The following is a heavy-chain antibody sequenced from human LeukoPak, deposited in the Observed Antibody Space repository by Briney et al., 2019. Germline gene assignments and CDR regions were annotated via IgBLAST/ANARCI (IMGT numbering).Heavy chain of an antibody. V-gene: IGHV4-59*08. D-gene: IGHD2-15*01. CDR2: IYYSGST. J-gene: IGHJ5*02. CDR3: ARLIVVVVAATPTYWFDP. CDR1: GGSISSYY. Sequence: MASETLSLTCTVSGGSISSYYWSWIRQPPGKGLEWIGYIYYSGSTNYNPSLKSRVTISVDTSKNQFSLKLSSVTAADTAVYYCARLIVVVVAATPTYWFDPWGQGTLVTVSS.